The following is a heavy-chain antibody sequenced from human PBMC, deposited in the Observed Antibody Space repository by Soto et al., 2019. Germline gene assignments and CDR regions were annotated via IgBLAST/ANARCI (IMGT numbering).Heavy chain of an antibody. J-gene: IGHJ6*02. CDR2: ISPYNGHT. V-gene: IGHV1-18*01. CDR1: GYSFTSYG. D-gene: IGHD2-2*01. CDR3: ARDLTIVPATHPRLENYGMDV. Sequence: ASLKVSCKASGYSFTSYGISWVRRAPGQGLEWMGWISPYNGHTQFVQRFQGRVSMTTDTSTKTAYMELRNLRSDDTAHYYCARDLTIVPATHPRLENYGMDVWGQGTTVTVFS.